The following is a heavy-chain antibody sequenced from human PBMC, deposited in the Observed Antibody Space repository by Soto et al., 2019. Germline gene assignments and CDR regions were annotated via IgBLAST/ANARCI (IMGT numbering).Heavy chain of an antibody. V-gene: IGHV4-31*03. J-gene: IGHJ6*02. Sequence: SETLSLTCTVSGGSISSGGYYWSWIRQHPGKGLEWIGYIYYSGSTYYNPSLKSRVTISVDTSKNQFSLKLSSVTAADTAVYYCARFTIFGVVNYGMDVWGQGTTVTVSS. CDR1: GGSISSGGYY. D-gene: IGHD3-3*01. CDR3: ARFTIFGVVNYGMDV. CDR2: IYYSGST.